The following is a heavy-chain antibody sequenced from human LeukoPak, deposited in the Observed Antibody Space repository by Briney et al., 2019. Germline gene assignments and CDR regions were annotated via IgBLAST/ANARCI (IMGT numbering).Heavy chain of an antibody. J-gene: IGHJ4*02. CDR2: FSGAGDYT. V-gene: IGHV3-23*01. CDR1: GFTFSSYA. Sequence: GGSLRLSCAASGFTFSSYAMSWVRQAPGKGLEWVSSFSGAGDYTHSADSVKGRFITSRDNSKNTLYLQMNSLRVEDTAVYYCAKHPYNDFWSGYYKGFDYWGQGTLVTVSS. CDR3: AKHPYNDFWSGYYKGFDY. D-gene: IGHD3-3*01.